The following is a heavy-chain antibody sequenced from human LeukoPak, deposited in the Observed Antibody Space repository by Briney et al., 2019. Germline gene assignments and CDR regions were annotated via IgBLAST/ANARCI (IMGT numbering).Heavy chain of an antibody. CDR2: IRYDGSNK. V-gene: IGHV3-30*02. J-gene: IGHJ6*03. D-gene: IGHD3-16*01. CDR1: GFTFSSYG. CDR3: AKDQSSQGGYYYYYYMDV. Sequence: GGSLRLSCAASGFTFSSYGMHWVRQAPGKGLEWVAFIRYDGSNKYYADSVKGRFTISRDNSKNTLYLQMNSLRAEDTAVYYCAKDQSSQGGYYYYYYMDVWGKGTTVTISS.